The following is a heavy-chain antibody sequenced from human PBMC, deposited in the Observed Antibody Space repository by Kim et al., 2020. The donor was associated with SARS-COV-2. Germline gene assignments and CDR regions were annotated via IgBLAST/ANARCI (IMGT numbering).Heavy chain of an antibody. V-gene: IGHV3-49*02. D-gene: IGHD6-13*01. CDR3: TRDLKEGSSSWSTWVDY. J-gene: IGHJ4*02. Sequence: VKGRFTISRDDSKSIAYLQMNSLKTEDTAVYYCTRDLKEGSSSWSTWVDYWGQGTLVTVSS.